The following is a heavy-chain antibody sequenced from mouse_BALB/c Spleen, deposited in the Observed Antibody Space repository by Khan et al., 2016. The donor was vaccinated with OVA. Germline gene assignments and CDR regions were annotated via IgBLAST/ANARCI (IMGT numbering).Heavy chain of an antibody. CDR2: ISSGADYT. CDR1: GFTFSSYS. Sequence: EVELVESGGDLVKPGGSLKLSCAASGFTFSSYSMSWVRQTPDKRLEWVATISSGADYTYYPDSVKGRFTISRDNAKNTLYLQMSSLKSEDTAMDYWGRHVTGSFAYWGQGTLVTVSA. J-gene: IGHJ3*01. V-gene: IGHV5-6*01. D-gene: IGHD2-12*01. CDR3: GRHVTGSFAY.